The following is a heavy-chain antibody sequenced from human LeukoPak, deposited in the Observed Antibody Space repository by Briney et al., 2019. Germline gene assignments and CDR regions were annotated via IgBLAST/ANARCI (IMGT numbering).Heavy chain of an antibody. D-gene: IGHD3-9*01. V-gene: IGHV1-2*02. CDR1: GYXFTGYY. CDR2: INPNSGVT. Sequence: ASVKVSCKASGYXFTGYYIHWVRQTPGQGLEWMGWINPNSGVTNYAQKFQGRVTMTRDTSISAAYMELSRLRSDDTAVYYCARGTGSSWFDPWGQGTLVTVSS. CDR3: ARGTGSSWFDP. J-gene: IGHJ5*02.